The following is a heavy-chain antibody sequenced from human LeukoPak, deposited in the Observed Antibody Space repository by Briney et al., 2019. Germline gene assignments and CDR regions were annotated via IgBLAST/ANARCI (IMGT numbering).Heavy chain of an antibody. CDR2: LSGSGSKT. V-gene: IGHV3-23*01. Sequence: GGSLRLSCAASGFTFTNYAMSWVRQAPGKGLEWVSGLSGSGSKTYYADCVKGRFTVSRDNSKNTLYLQMNRLRAEDTAVYYCAKYGSGWALYYYYYMDVWGKGTTVTVSS. CDR3: AKYGSGWALYYYYYMDV. CDR1: GFTFTNYA. J-gene: IGHJ6*03. D-gene: IGHD6-19*01.